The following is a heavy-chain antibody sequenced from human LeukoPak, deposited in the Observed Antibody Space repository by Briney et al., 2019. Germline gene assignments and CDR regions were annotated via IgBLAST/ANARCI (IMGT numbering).Heavy chain of an antibody. V-gene: IGHV1-18*01. CDR3: ARDRDYGDSDAFDI. J-gene: IGHJ3*02. CDR1: GYAFTSYC. Sequence: ASVKVSCNASGYAFTSYCIGWVRQAPVQGLEWRGWISAYNANTNYTQKLQGRVTMTTDTSTSTAYMELRSLRSDDTAVYYCARDRDYGDSDAFDIWGQGTMVTVSS. CDR2: ISAYNANT. D-gene: IGHD4-17*01.